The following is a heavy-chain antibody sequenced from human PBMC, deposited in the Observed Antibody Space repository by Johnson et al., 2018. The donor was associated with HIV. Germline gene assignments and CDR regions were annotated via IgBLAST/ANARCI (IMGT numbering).Heavy chain of an antibody. J-gene: IGHJ3*02. CDR2: ISYDGGNK. CDR1: GFTFSSYG. CDR3: PVDTEAFDI. Sequence: QVQLVESGGGVVQPGRSLRLSCAASGFTFSSYGMHWVRQAPGKGLEWVAVISYDGGNKYYADSVKGRFTISRDNSKNTLYLQMNSLRAGDTAVYYCPVDTEAFDIWGQGTMVTVSS. V-gene: IGHV3-30*03. D-gene: IGHD1-14*01.